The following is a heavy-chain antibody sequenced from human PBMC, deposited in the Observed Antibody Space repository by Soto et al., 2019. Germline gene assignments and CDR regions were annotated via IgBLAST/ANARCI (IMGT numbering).Heavy chain of an antibody. CDR3: AKNDGGSGSYYNAKIYYMDV. CDR1: GFTFSSYG. D-gene: IGHD3-10*01. Sequence: PGGSLRLSCAASGFTFSSYGMHLVRQAPGKGLEWVAVISYDGSNKYYADSVKGRFTISRDNSKNTLYLQMNSLRAEDTAVYYSAKNDGGSGSYYNAKIYYMDVWGKGTTVTAS. V-gene: IGHV3-30*18. J-gene: IGHJ6*03. CDR2: ISYDGSNK.